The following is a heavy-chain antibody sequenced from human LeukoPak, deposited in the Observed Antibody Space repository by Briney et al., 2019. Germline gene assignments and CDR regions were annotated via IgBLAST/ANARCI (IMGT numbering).Heavy chain of an antibody. V-gene: IGHV3-64*01. Sequence: GGSLRLSCAASGFIFTNYAMHWVRQAPGKGLEYVSAISSDGGATYYANSVRGRFTISRDNSKNTLYLQMGSLRAEDMAVYYCARAPPLVVPAAMDRYYYYYMDVWGKGTTVTVSS. CDR2: ISSDGGAT. D-gene: IGHD2-2*01. CDR1: GFIFTNYA. J-gene: IGHJ6*03. CDR3: ARAPPLVVPAAMDRYYYYYMDV.